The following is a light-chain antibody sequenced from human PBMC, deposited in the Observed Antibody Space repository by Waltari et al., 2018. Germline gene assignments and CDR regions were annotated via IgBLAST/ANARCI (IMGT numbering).Light chain of an antibody. V-gene: IGLV3-1*01. CDR2: QDT. Sequence: SYELTQPPSVSVSPGQTARITCSGDKLGDKYACWYQQKPGQSPVVVIYQDTKRPSGIPERVSGSNSGNTATLTISGTQAMDEADYFCQVWDSSTVVFGGGTKLTVL. CDR1: KLGDKY. J-gene: IGLJ3*02. CDR3: QVWDSSTVV.